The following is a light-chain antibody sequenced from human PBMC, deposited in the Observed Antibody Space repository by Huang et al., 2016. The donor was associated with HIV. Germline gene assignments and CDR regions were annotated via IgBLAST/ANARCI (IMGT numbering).Light chain of an antibody. CDR3: LQTYTYPWT. Sequence: AIQMTQSPASLSASVGDRVTITCRASQGIRNDLAWYQQRLGKAPKLLVSATSHLQSGVPSRFSGIVSGTHFTLTISSLQPEDFATYYCLQTYTYPWTFGRGTKVEI. CDR2: ATS. V-gene: IGKV1-6*01. J-gene: IGKJ1*01. CDR1: QGIRND.